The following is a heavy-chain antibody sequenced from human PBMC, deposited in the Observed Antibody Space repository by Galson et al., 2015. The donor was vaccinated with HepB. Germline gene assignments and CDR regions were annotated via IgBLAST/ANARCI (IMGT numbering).Heavy chain of an antibody. CDR3: ARHAYCSSSSCYWGEFFDY. CDR1: GFNFSPYW. Sequence: SLRLSCAASGFNFSPYWMHWVRQDPTKGLVSVSRMNGDGTITAYADSVRGRFTISRDNAKNSVYLQMNSLRAEDTAVYYCARHAYCSSSSCYWGEFFDYWGQGTLVTVSS. D-gene: IGHD2-2*01. J-gene: IGHJ4*02. CDR2: MNGDGTIT. V-gene: IGHV3-74*01.